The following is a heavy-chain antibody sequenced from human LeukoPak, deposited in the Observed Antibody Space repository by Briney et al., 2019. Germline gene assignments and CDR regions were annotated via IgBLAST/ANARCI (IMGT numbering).Heavy chain of an antibody. CDR1: GYTFTSYY. CDR3: AREEIVVVPAAIVSANYYYYYMDV. Sequence: ASVKVSCKASGYTFTSYYMHWVRQAPGQGLEWMGIINPSGGSTSYAQKFQGRVTKARDMSTSTVYMELSSLRSEDTAVYYCAREEIVVVPAAIVSANYYYYYMDVWGKGTTVTVSS. J-gene: IGHJ6*03. V-gene: IGHV1-46*01. CDR2: INPSGGST. D-gene: IGHD2-2*01.